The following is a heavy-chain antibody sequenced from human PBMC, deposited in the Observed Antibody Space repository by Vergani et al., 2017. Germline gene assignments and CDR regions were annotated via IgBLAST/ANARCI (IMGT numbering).Heavy chain of an antibody. V-gene: IGHV3-7*01. D-gene: IGHD1-7*01. CDR3: ARVPQGLELQNGFDY. CDR1: GFTFSSYW. J-gene: IGHJ4*02. Sequence: EVQLVESGGGLVQPGGSLRLSCAASGFTFSSYWMSWVRQAPGKGLEWVANIKQDGSEKYYVDSVKGRFTISRDNAKNSLYLQMNSLRAEDTAVYYCARVPQGLELQNGFDYWGQGTLVTVSS. CDR2: IKQDGSEK.